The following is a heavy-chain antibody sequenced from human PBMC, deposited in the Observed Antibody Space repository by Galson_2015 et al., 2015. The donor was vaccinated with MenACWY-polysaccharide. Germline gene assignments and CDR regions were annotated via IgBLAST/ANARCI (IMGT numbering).Heavy chain of an antibody. CDR3: TEAGAKYCRGSSCYFNWFDP. CDR1: GYSFSTYW. D-gene: IGHD2-15*01. Sequence: SLRLSCAASGYSFSTYWMHWVRHAPGKGLVWVSRINADGGDTDYADTVRGRFTISRDNAMNTLYLDMNSLRAEDTAVYYCTEAGAKYCRGSSCYFNWFDPWGQGTLVTVSS. J-gene: IGHJ5*02. CDR2: INADGGDT. V-gene: IGHV3-74*01.